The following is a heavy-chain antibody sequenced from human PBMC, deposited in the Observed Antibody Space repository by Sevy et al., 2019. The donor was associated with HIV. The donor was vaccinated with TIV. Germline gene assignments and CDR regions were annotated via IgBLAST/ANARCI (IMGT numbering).Heavy chain of an antibody. CDR3: AREGCTQPHDY. CDR1: GFTFSKYS. Sequence: GGSLRLSCAASGFTFSKYSMSWVRQPPGKGLEWVSTLSFGCGKINHADSVKGRFTISRANSKNSLYLQMNNLRAEDTAVYYCAREGCTQPHDYWGQGTLVTVSS. J-gene: IGHJ4*02. CDR2: LSFGCGKI. V-gene: IGHV3-23*01. D-gene: IGHD2-8*01.